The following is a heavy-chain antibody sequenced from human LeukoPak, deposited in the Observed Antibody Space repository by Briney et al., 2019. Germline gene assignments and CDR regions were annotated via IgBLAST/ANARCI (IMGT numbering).Heavy chain of an antibody. V-gene: IGHV1-24*01. CDR2: FDPENGET. J-gene: IGHJ4*02. CDR3: ATSYYDILTGYRPLAY. D-gene: IGHD3-9*01. Sequence: ASVKVSCKASVDTFTSYGISWVRQSPGQGLEWMGGFDPENGETIYAQKFQGRVIMTEDTSTDTAYMDLSSLRSEDTAVYYCATSYYDILTGYRPLAYWGQGTLDTVSS. CDR1: VDTFTSYG.